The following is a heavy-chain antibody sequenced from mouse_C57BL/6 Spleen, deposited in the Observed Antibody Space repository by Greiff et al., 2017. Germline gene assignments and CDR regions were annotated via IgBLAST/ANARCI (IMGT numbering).Heavy chain of an antibody. CDR3: ARHRGYYGSDAMDY. CDR2: ISSGGSYT. J-gene: IGHJ4*01. CDR1: GFTFSSYG. V-gene: IGHV5-6*02. Sequence: DVMLVESGGDLVKPGGSLKLSCAASGFTFSSYGMSWVRQTPDKRLEWVATISSGGSYTYYPDSVKGRFTISRDNAKNTLYLQMSSLKSEDTAMYYCARHRGYYGSDAMDYWGQGTSVTVSS. D-gene: IGHD1-1*01.